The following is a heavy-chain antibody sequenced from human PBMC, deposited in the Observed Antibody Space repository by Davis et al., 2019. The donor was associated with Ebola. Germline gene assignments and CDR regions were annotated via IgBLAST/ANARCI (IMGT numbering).Heavy chain of an antibody. V-gene: IGHV1-18*01. D-gene: IGHD2/OR15-2a*01. CDR3: ARDRSLFLIGFFDY. CDR1: GYTFPSYG. J-gene: IGHJ4*02. Sequence: AASVKVSCKASGYTFPSYGISWVRQAPGQGLEWMGWISAYNGNTNYAQKLQGRVTMTTDTSTSTAYMELRSLRSDDTAVYYCARDRSLFLIGFFDYWGQGTLVTVSS. CDR2: ISAYNGNT.